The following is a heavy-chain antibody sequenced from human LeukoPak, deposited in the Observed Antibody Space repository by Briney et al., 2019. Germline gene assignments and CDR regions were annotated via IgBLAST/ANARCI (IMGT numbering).Heavy chain of an antibody. J-gene: IGHJ4*02. Sequence: SETLSLTCAVYGGSFSGYYWSWIRQPPGKGLEWIGEINHSGSTNYNPSLKSRVTISVDTSKNQFSLKLSSVTAADTAVYYCARAGYERVFDYWGQGTPVTVSS. CDR2: INHSGST. CDR1: GGSFSGYY. V-gene: IGHV4-34*01. D-gene: IGHD5-12*01. CDR3: ARAGYERVFDY.